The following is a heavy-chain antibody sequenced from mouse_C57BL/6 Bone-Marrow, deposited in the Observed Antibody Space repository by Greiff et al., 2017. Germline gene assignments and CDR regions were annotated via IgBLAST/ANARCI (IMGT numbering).Heavy chain of an antibody. D-gene: IGHD1-1*01. V-gene: IGHV1-4*01. CDR2: INPSSGYT. CDR1: GYTFTSYT. CDR3: ARSDITTVVATNAMDS. J-gene: IGHJ4*01. Sequence: QVQLQQSGAELARPGASVKMSCKASGYTFTSYTMHWVKQRPGQGLAWIGYINPSSGYTKYNQKFKDKATLTADNSSSTAYMQLSSLTSEDSAVYYCARSDITTVVATNAMDSWGQGTSVTVSS.